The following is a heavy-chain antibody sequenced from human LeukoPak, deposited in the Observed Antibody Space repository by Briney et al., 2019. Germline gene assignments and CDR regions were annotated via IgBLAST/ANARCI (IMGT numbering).Heavy chain of an antibody. D-gene: IGHD3-22*01. CDR1: GCSISSGDYY. Sequence: SQTLSLTCTVSGCSISSGDYYWSWFRQPPGKGLEWIAYMYYSGSTYYNPSLKSRVTMSADTSKNQLSLKLSSVTAADTAVYYCARPYYYDSRIDPWGQGILVTVSS. J-gene: IGHJ5*02. V-gene: IGHV4-30-4*01. CDR3: ARPYYYDSRIDP. CDR2: MYYSGST.